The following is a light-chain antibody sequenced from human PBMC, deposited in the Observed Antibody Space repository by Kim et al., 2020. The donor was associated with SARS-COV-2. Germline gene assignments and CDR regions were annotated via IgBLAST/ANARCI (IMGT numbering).Light chain of an antibody. CDR1: QGISNY. Sequence: SASVGDRVTITCRASQGISNYLAWYQQKPGKVPKLLIYAASTLQSGVPSRISGSGSGTDFTLTISSLQPEDVATYYCQKYNSAPRAFGQGTKVDIK. CDR2: AAS. J-gene: IGKJ1*01. V-gene: IGKV1-27*01. CDR3: QKYNSAPRA.